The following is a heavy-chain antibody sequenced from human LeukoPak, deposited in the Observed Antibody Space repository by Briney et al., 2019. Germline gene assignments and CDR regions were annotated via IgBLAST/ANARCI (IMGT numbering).Heavy chain of an antibody. D-gene: IGHD1-1*01. CDR3: AKVRSGSANWALRIFDN. CDR1: GFTFSNYA. V-gene: IGHV3-23*01. Sequence: GGSLRLSCAASGFTFSNYAMSWVRQVPGKGLEWVSALSGSGGSTYYADYVKGRFTISRDNSNNTLYVQMNRLRAEDTAVYYCAKVRSGSANWALRIFDNWGQGTLVTVSS. CDR2: LSGSGGST. J-gene: IGHJ4*02.